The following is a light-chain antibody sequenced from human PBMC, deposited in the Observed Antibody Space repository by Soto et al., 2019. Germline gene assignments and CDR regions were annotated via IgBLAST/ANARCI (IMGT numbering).Light chain of an antibody. CDR3: SSYAGSNNVV. CDR1: SSDVGGYNY. Sequence: QSALTQPPSASGSPGQSVTISCTGTSSDVGGYNYVSWYQQHPGNGPKLMIYDVSKRPSGVPDRFSGSKSGNTASLTVSGLQAEDEADYYCSSYAGSNNVVFGGGTKLTVL. J-gene: IGLJ2*01. CDR2: DVS. V-gene: IGLV2-8*01.